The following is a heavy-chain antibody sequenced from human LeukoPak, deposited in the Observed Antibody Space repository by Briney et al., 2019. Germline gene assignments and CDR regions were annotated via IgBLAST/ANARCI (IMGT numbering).Heavy chain of an antibody. CDR2: VNADNSNT. Sequence: ASVKVSCKASGFPFTSYAIHWVRQAPGQRLEWMGWVNADNSNTKYSQEFQGRVTITRDTSASTAYMDLNSLRSEDMAVYYCAVGDYYYDTRFDYWGQGTLVTVSS. D-gene: IGHD3-22*01. V-gene: IGHV1-3*03. J-gene: IGHJ4*02. CDR3: AVGDYYYDTRFDY. CDR1: GFPFTSYA.